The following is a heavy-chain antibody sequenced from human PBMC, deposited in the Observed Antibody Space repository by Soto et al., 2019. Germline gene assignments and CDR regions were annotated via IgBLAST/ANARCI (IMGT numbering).Heavy chain of an antibody. Sequence: QVQLVQSGAEVKKPGSSVKVSCKASGGTFSSYAISWVRQAPGQGLEWMGGIIPIFGTANYAQKFQGRVTITADESPSTAYMELSSLRSEDTAVYYCARGYYDILTGSEGMDVWGQGTTVTVSS. CDR2: IIPIFGTA. CDR3: ARGYYDILTGSEGMDV. D-gene: IGHD3-9*01. V-gene: IGHV1-69*12. CDR1: GGTFSSYA. J-gene: IGHJ6*02.